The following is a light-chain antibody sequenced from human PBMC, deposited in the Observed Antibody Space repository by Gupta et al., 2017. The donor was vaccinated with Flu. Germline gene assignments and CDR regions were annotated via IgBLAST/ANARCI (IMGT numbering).Light chain of an antibody. CDR2: NTN. CDR1: SGSVSTTYN. CDR3: VLYLGNGIWV. V-gene: IGLV8-61*01. J-gene: IGLJ3*02. Sequence: QTVVTQESSFSVSPGGTVTLTCGLSSGSVSTTYNPSWYQQTPGQAPRRLIYNTNSRSAGVPGRFSGSICGNKAALTITGAQADEDSDYYCVLYLGNGIWVFGGGTKLTVL.